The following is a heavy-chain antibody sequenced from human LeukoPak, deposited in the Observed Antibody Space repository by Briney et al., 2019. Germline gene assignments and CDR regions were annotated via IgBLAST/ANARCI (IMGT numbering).Heavy chain of an antibody. V-gene: IGHV3-11*04. CDR3: ARSLLTYDFWSGYSDAYYMDV. CDR2: ISSSGSTI. Sequence: KPGGSLRLSCAASGFTFSDYYMSWIRQAPGKGLEWVSYISSSGSTIYYADSVKGRFTISRDNAKNSLYLQMNSLRAEDTAVYYCARSLLTYDFWSGYSDAYYMDVWGKGTTVTVSS. J-gene: IGHJ6*03. D-gene: IGHD3-3*01. CDR1: GFTFSDYY.